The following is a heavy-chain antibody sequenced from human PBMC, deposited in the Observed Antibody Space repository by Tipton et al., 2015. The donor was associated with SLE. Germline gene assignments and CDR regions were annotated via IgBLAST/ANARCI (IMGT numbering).Heavy chain of an antibody. Sequence: TLSLTCTVSGDSIGSGGYYWSWIRQHPGKGLEWIGHISHFGSTHVNPSLKSRVTISEDTSKNQFSLKMTSVTGADTAVYYCARGGVGGYDDFDYWGQGTLVTVSS. V-gene: IGHV4-31*03. D-gene: IGHD5-12*01. CDR1: GDSIGSGGYY. J-gene: IGHJ4*02. CDR2: ISHFGST. CDR3: ARGGVGGYDDFDY.